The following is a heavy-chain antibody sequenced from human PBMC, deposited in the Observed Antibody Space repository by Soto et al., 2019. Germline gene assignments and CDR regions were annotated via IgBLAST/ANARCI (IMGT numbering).Heavy chain of an antibody. D-gene: IGHD3-22*01. CDR2: ISYDGSNK. CDR1: GFTFSSYG. J-gene: IGHJ6*02. CDR3: ARFYYDSSGYLPSPYYYYYGMDV. V-gene: IGHV3-30*03. Sequence: TGGSLRLSCAASGFTFSSYGMHWVRQAPGKGLEWVAVISYDGSNKYYADSVKGRFTISRDNAKNSLYLQMNSLRAEDTAVYYCARFYYDSSGYLPSPYYYYYGMDVWGQGTTVTVSS.